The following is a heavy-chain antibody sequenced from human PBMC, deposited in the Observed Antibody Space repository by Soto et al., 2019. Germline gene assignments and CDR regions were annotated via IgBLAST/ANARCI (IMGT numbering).Heavy chain of an antibody. CDR2: IFYSGNT. CDR3: AREGRPAAPQAEFDF. V-gene: IGHV4-31*03. D-gene: IGHD6-13*01. CDR1: GNSISTGAYY. Sequence: SETLSLTCTVSGNSISTGAYYWSWLRQHPVKGLEWIGHIFYSGNTHYSPSLESRVTISVDTSKNQFSLKLISVTVADTAVYYCAREGRPAAPQAEFDFGGKGPLVTVS. J-gene: IGHJ4*02.